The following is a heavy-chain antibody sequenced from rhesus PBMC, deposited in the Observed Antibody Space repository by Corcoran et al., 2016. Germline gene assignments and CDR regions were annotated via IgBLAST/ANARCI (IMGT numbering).Heavy chain of an antibody. V-gene: IGHV4-173*01. Sequence: QLPLQESGPGLVKPSETLSLTRAVSGGSTSSNCWSGTRQPPGKGLEWIGRIAGSGVSTSYNPSLKSRVTISTDTSKNQLSLKLISVTAADTAVYYCARGVDYWGQGVLVTVSS. J-gene: IGHJ4*01. D-gene: IGHD3-34*01. CDR3: ARGVDY. CDR2: IAGSGVST. CDR1: GGSTSSNC.